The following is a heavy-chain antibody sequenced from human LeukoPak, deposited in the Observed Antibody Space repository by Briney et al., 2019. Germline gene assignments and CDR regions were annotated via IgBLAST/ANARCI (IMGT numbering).Heavy chain of an antibody. D-gene: IGHD6-13*01. CDR1: GFIFSNHG. J-gene: IGHJ4*02. Sequence: GGSLRLSCTASGFIFSNHGMNWVRQAPGKGLEWISYISSTSADIYYVDSVKGRFTISRDNAKNTLYLQMNSLRAEDTAVYYCARVSTDFSAGIDYWGQGTLVTVSS. CDR2: ISSTSADI. CDR3: ARVSTDFSAGIDY. V-gene: IGHV3-21*05.